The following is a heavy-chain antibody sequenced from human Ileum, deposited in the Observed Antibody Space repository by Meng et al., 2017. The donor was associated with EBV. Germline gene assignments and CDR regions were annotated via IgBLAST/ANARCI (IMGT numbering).Heavy chain of an antibody. D-gene: IGHD6-19*01. CDR3: ARDGYSSGSD. J-gene: IGHJ4*02. CDR1: GGSVSSGGNY. Sequence: QGQLQESGPGRVKPSETLSLTSSVSGGSVSSGGNYWSWIRQPPGKGLEWIGYIYNSGSTNYNPSLKSRVTISVDTSKNQFSLKLSSVTAADTAVYYCARDGYSSGSDWGQGTLVTVSS. V-gene: IGHV4-61*08. CDR2: IYNSGST.